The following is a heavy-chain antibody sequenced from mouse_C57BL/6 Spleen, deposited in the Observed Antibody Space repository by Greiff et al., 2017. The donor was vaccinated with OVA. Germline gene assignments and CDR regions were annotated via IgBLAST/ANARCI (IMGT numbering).Heavy chain of an antibody. D-gene: IGHD1-1*01. CDR3: AKSLITTVRGHWYFDV. Sequence: QVQLQQSGPGLVQPSQSLSITCTVSGFSLTSYGVHWVRQSPGKGLEWLGVIWRGGSTDYNAAFMSRLSIIKDNSNSQVSFKMNSRLADDTAIYYCAKSLITTVRGHWYFDVWGTGTTVTVSS. V-gene: IGHV2-5*01. J-gene: IGHJ1*03. CDR1: GFSLTSYG. CDR2: IWRGGST.